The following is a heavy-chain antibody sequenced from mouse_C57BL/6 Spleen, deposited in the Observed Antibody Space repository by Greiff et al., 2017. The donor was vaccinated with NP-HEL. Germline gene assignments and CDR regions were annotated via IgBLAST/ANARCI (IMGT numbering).Heavy chain of an antibody. CDR3: ARDYYGSSYWYFDV. D-gene: IGHD1-1*01. V-gene: IGHV1-82*01. Sequence: LKESGPELVKPGASVKISCKASGYAFSSSWMNWVKQRPGKGLEWIGRIYPGDGDTNYNGKFKGKATLTADKSSSTAYMQLSSLTSEDSAVYFCARDYYGSSYWYFDVWGTGTTVTVSS. CDR2: IYPGDGDT. J-gene: IGHJ1*03. CDR1: GYAFSSSW.